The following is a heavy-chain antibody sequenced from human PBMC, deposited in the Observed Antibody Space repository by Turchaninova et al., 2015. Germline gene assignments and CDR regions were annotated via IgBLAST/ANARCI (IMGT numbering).Heavy chain of an antibody. Sequence: QVQLVQSGAEVKKPGASVKVSCRASGYTFTDYYMHWVRQAPGQGLEWRGRINPYRGGTDVXXXVGXXXTMXXDTSXSTAYXXIGXLXSDDTAVXXXAIEHSSVVXSTLXXWGQGTMVTXSS. D-gene: IGHD3-22*01. CDR1: GYTFTDYY. CDR3: AIEHSSVVXSTLXX. CDR2: INPYRGGT. J-gene: IGHJ3*02. V-gene: IGHV1-2*06.